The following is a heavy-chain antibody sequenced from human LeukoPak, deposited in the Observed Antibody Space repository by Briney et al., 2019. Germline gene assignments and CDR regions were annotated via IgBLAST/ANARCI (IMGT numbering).Heavy chain of an antibody. D-gene: IGHD3-10*01. CDR1: GFTFSSDW. CDR3: ARAQRGSGSYEVWFDP. Sequence: GGSLRLSFAASGFTFSSDWMHWVRQAPGKGLVWVSRINSDGSSTSYADSVKGRFTISRDNAKNTLYLQMNSLRAEDTAVYYCARAQRGSGSYEVWFDPWGQGTLVTVSS. V-gene: IGHV3-74*01. CDR2: INSDGSST. J-gene: IGHJ5*02.